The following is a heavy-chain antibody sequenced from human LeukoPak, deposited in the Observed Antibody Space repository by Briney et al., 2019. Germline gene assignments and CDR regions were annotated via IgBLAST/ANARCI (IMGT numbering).Heavy chain of an antibody. CDR2: INPISGGT. CDR1: GYTFTGHY. D-gene: IGHD6-13*01. J-gene: IGHJ5*02. CDR3: ARGGSSWDRDWFDP. Sequence: ASVKVSCKASGYTFTGHYMHWVRQAPGQGLEWMGWINPISGGTNYAQRFQGSVTMTRDTSISTAYMELSRLRSDDTAVYYCARGGSSWDRDWFDPWGQGTLGTVSS. V-gene: IGHV1-2*02.